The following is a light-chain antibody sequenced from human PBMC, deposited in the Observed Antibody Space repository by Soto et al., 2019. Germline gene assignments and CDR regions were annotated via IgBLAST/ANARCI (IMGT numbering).Light chain of an antibody. J-gene: IGKJ5*01. Sequence: IVLTQSPATLSVSPGQRATLSCRATQSVSSNLAWFQQKPGKAPRLLIYGASTRATGIPARFSGSGSGTEFTLNISSLQSEDFAVYYCQQFNNWPPSVTFGQGTRLEIK. CDR1: QSVSSN. CDR3: QQFNNWPPSVT. CDR2: GAS. V-gene: IGKV3-15*01.